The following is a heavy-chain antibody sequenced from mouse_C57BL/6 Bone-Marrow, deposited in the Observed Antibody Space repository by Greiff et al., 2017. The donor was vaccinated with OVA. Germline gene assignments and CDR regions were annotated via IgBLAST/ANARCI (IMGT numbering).Heavy chain of an antibody. CDR2: IYPRDGST. J-gene: IGHJ1*03. D-gene: IGHD1-1*01. CDR3: ARYYGSSYWYFDV. V-gene: IGHV1-85*01. CDR1: GYTFTSYD. Sequence: QVQLQQSGPELVKPGASVKLSCKASGYTFTSYDINWVKQRPGQGLEWIGWIYPRDGSTKYNEKFKGKATLTVDTSSSTAYMELHSQTSEDSAVYFCARYYGSSYWYFDVWGTGTTVTVTS.